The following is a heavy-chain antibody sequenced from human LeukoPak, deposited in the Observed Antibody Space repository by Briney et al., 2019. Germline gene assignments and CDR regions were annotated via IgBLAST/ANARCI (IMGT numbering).Heavy chain of an antibody. D-gene: IGHD3-10*01. J-gene: IGHJ4*02. V-gene: IGHV1-69*06. CDR2: IIPIFGTA. CDR3: ARESYYGSGSYSSSPNFDY. CDR1: GYTFTSYY. Sequence: SVKVSCKASGYTFTSYYMHWVRQAPGQGLEWMGGIIPIFGTANYAQKFQGRVTITADKSTSTAYMELSSLRSEDTAVYYCARESYYGSGSYSSSPNFDYWGQGTLVTVSS.